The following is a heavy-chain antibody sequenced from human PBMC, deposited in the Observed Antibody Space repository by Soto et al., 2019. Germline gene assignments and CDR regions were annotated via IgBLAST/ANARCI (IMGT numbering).Heavy chain of an antibody. CDR2: IWYDGSNK. CDR1: GFTFSSYG. CDR3: ARGRTITMVRGVRNHDAFDI. J-gene: IGHJ3*02. Sequence: QVQLVESGGGVVQPGRSLRLSCAASGFTFSSYGMHWVRQAPGKGLEWVAVIWYDGSNKYYADSVKGRFTISRDNSKNTLYLQMNSLRAEDTAVYYCARGRTITMVRGVRNHDAFDIWGQGTMVTVSS. V-gene: IGHV3-33*01. D-gene: IGHD3-10*01.